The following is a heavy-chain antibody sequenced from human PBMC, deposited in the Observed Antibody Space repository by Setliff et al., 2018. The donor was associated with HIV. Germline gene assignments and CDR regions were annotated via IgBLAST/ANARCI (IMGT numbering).Heavy chain of an antibody. CDR2: IYHTQNT. D-gene: IGHD3-3*01. CDR1: DGSISSSNW. CDR3: ARGANFWSGYGS. V-gene: IGHV4-4*02. J-gene: IGHJ5*02. Sequence: KTSETLSLTCAVSDGSISSSNWWSWVRQPPGKGLEWIGEIYHTQNTNYSPSLKSRVTISVDKSKNQFSLKLTSVTAADTAVYYCARGANFWSGYGSWGQGTLVTVSS.